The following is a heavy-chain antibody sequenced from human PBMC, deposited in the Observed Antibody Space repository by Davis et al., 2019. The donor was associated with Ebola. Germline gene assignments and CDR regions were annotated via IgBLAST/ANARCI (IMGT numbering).Heavy chain of an antibody. CDR2: IKEDGGEK. D-gene: IGHD3/OR15-3a*01. J-gene: IGHJ6*03. V-gene: IGHV3-7*03. CDR3: ASGDGRGRSYDMDV. CDR1: GLIFKNYW. Sequence: GGSLRLSCAASGLIFKNYWMSWIRQAPGKGPEWVAIIKEDGGEKYYVNSVKGRFIISRDNSKNTLYLQMNSLRAEDTAFYYCASGDGRGRSYDMDVSVPGTTVTVSS.